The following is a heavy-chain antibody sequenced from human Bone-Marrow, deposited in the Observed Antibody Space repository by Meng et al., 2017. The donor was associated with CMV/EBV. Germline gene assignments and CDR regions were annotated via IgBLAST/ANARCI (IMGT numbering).Heavy chain of an antibody. CDR3: AKDLTGDNAFDV. CDR2: IRYDGSNK. D-gene: IGHD1-26*01. V-gene: IGHV3-30*02. J-gene: IGHJ3*01. Sequence: GESLKISCAASGFTFSSYAMSWVRQAPGKGLEWVSFIRYDGSNKYYADSVKGRFTISRDNSKNTLYLQMNSLRAEDTAVYYCAKDLTGDNAFDVWGQGTMVTVSS. CDR1: GFTFSSYA.